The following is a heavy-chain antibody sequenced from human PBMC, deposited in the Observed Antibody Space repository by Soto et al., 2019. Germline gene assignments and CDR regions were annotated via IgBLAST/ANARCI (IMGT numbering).Heavy chain of an antibody. Sequence: ASVKVSCKVSGYRFTTYGINWVRQAPGQGLEWVGWFNPDNQNTNYAQKFQDRVSLATDSSTNTAYMELRDLRSDDTAVYYCARVRFGDPFEFWGQGSMVIVSS. CDR1: GYRFTTYG. J-gene: IGHJ4*01. V-gene: IGHV1-18*01. CDR2: FNPDNQNT. CDR3: ARVRFGDPFEF. D-gene: IGHD3-16*01.